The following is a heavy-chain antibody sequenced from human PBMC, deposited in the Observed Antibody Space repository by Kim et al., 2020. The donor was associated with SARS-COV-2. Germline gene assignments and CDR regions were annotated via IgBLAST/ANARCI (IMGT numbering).Heavy chain of an antibody. Sequence: GGSLRLSCAASGFTFSNHRMSWVRQAPGKGLEWASNINQDKSREYYVDSLKGRFTISRDNAKSSLYLQMSSLRAEDSAVYYCARISCTSTDCYYACWGQGSLLTVPS. V-gene: IGHV3-7*03. CDR2: INQDKSRE. J-gene: IGHJ4*02. D-gene: IGHD2-2*01. CDR3: ARISCTSTDCYYAC. CDR1: GFTFSNHR.